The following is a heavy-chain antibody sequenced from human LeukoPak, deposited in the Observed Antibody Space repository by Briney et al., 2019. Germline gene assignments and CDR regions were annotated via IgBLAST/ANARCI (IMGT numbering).Heavy chain of an antibody. CDR1: GGSISSYY. D-gene: IGHD1-1*01. Sequence: SETLSLTCTVSGGSISSYYWSWIRQPPGKGLEWIGYIYYSGSNNYNPSLKSRVTISVDTSKNQFSLKLSSVTAADTAVYYCARGQLGIFDYWGQGTLVTVSS. CDR2: IYYSGSN. V-gene: IGHV4-59*01. J-gene: IGHJ4*02. CDR3: ARGQLGIFDY.